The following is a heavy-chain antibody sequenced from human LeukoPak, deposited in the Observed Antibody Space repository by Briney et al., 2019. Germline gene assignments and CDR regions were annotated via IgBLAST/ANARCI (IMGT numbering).Heavy chain of an antibody. CDR2: IYYSGST. J-gene: IGHJ6*02. CDR1: GGSISSYY. V-gene: IGHV4-59*08. Sequence: PSETLSLTCTVSGGSISSYYWSWIRQPPGKGLEWIGYIYYSGSTNYNPSPKSRVTISVDTSKNQFSLKLSSVTAADTAVYYCARHASDYYYGMDVWGQGTTVTVSS. CDR3: ARHASDYYYGMDV.